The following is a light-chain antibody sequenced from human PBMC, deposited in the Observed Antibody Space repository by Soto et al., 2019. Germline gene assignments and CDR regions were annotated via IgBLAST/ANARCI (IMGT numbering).Light chain of an antibody. CDR3: SSYAISDTRL. V-gene: IGLV2-14*03. J-gene: IGLJ2*01. Sequence: QSVLTQPASVSGSPGQSITFSCTGSSSDIGGYNHVSWYQQHPGKAPKLLIYDVTDRPSGVSIRFSGSKSGNTASLTISGLQAEDEADYYCSSYAISDTRLFGGGTKVTVL. CDR1: SSDIGGYNH. CDR2: DVT.